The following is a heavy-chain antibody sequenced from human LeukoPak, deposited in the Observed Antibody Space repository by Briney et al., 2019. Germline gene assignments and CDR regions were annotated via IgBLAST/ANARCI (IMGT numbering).Heavy chain of an antibody. CDR1: GGSIRSGDYY. Sequence: SETLSLTCTVSGGSIRSGDYYWSWIRQPPGTGLECIGYIYYSGNAYYNPSLKSRFTISVDTSGNQFSLKLNSVTAADTAVYYCARAYFFGSGSYYAFDVWGQGTVVTVSS. CDR3: ARAYFFGSGSYYAFDV. D-gene: IGHD3-10*01. V-gene: IGHV4-30-4*01. CDR2: IYYSGNA. J-gene: IGHJ3*01.